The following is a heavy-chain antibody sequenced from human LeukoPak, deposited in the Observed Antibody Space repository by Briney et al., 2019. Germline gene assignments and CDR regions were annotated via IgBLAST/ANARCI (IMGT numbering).Heavy chain of an antibody. J-gene: IGHJ4*02. Sequence: GGSLRLSCAASGFTFSSYAMSWVRQAPGKGLEWVSGISGRSGSTDYADSVKGRFAISRDNSKNTLYLQMNSLRAEDTAIYYCAKDLKTTVTTIFDCWGQGTLVTVSS. D-gene: IGHD4-17*01. CDR1: GFTFSSYA. CDR2: ISGRSGST. CDR3: AKDLKTTVTTIFDC. V-gene: IGHV3-23*01.